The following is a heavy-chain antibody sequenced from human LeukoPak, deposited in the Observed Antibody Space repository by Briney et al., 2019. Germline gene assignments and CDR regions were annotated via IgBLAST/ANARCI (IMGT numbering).Heavy chain of an antibody. J-gene: IGHJ5*02. D-gene: IGHD2-15*01. Sequence: PGGSLRLSCAASGFTVSSNYMSWVRQAPGKGLEWVSSISSSSSYIYYADSVKGRFTISRDNAKNSLYLQMNSLRAEDTAVYYCARTKRPYCSGGSCYEWFDPWGQGTLVTVSS. CDR2: ISSSSSYI. CDR1: GFTVSSNY. CDR3: ARTKRPYCSGGSCYEWFDP. V-gene: IGHV3-21*01.